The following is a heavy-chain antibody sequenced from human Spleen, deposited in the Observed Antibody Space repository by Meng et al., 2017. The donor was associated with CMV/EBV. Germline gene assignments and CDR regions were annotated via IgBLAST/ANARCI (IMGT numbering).Heavy chain of an antibody. D-gene: IGHD1-7*01. V-gene: IGHV3-7*01. J-gene: IGHJ6*02. CDR2: IKQDGSER. Sequence: LSLTCAASEFTFSRYWMNWVRQAPGKGLEWVANIKQDGSERYYVDSVKGRFTISRDNARDSLYLQMNDLRAEDTAMYYCARGTSTWNYFYYFGMDVWGQGTTVTVSS. CDR1: EFTFSRYW. CDR3: ARGTSTWNYFYYFGMDV.